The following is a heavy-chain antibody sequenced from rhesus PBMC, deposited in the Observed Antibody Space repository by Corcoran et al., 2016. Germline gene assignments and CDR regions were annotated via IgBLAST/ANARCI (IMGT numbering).Heavy chain of an antibody. D-gene: IGHD6-31*01. Sequence: QLQLQESGPGLVKPSETLSVTCAVSGGSISSSYWSWIRQPPGKGLEWIGFIYGTGGSTNYNPSLKSRVVLSGDKSKNQLSLKLSSVTTADTAVYYCARSGWYQGAFDFWGQGLRVTVSS. CDR3: ARSGWYQGAFDF. CDR2: IYGTGGST. J-gene: IGHJ3*01. V-gene: IGHV4-169*01. CDR1: GGSISSSY.